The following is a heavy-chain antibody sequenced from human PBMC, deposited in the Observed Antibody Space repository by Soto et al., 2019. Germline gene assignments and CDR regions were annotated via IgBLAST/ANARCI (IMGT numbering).Heavy chain of an antibody. CDR3: AITPGWFAGMAV. Sequence: ASVKVSCKASGYTFTSYGISWVRQAPGQGLEWMGWISAYNGNTNYAQKFQGRLTMTGDTSIDTAYMDLTSLTSEDTAVYYCAITPGWFAGMAVWGQGTTVTVSS. CDR2: ISAYNGNT. D-gene: IGHD6-19*01. V-gene: IGHV1-18*01. CDR1: GYTFTSYG. J-gene: IGHJ6*02.